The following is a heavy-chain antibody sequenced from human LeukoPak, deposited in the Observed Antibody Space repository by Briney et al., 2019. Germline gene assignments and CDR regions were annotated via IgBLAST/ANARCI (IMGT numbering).Heavy chain of an antibody. CDR3: AKGASKDYLNYFDYLNYFDH. Sequence: GGSLRLSCAASGFTFSNHAMTWVRQAPGKGLEWVSTINISGGSTFYADSVKGRFTISRDNSKNTLSLQMNSLRAEDTAIYYCAKGASKDYLNYFDYLNYFDHWGQGALVTVSS. J-gene: IGHJ4*02. D-gene: IGHD2/OR15-2a*01. V-gene: IGHV3-23*01. CDR2: INISGGST. CDR1: GFTFSNHA.